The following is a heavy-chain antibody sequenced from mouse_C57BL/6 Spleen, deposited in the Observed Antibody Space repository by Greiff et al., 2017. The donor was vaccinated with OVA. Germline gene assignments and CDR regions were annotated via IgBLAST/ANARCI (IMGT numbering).Heavy chain of an antibody. D-gene: IGHD4-1*01. CDR1: GYTFTSYW. CDR2: INPSSGYT. Sequence: QVQLKQSGAELAKPGASVKLSCKASGYTFTSYWMHWVKQRPGQGLEWIGYINPSSGYTKYNQKFKDKATLTADKSSSTAYMQLSSLTYEDSAVYYCARGTGTEYYAMDYWGQGTSVTVSS. V-gene: IGHV1-7*01. J-gene: IGHJ4*01. CDR3: ARGTGTEYYAMDY.